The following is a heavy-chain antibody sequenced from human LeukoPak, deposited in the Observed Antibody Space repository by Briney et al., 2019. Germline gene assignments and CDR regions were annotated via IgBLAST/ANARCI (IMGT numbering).Heavy chain of an antibody. CDR1: GYTFTDYY. CDR3: AIHKQGKSLDY. V-gene: IGHV1-2*02. Sequence: ASVKVSCKASGYTFTDYYIHWVRQAPGHGLEWMAWMNPNSGGTSYAQKFQGRVTMTRDTSISTAYMELSRLRFDDTAVFYCAIHKQGKSLDYWGQGTLVTVSS. J-gene: IGHJ4*02. CDR2: MNPNSGGT.